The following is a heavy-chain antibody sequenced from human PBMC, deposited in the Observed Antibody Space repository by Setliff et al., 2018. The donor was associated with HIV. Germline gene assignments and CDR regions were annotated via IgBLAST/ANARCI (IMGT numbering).Heavy chain of an antibody. CDR2: IIPIVGQT. D-gene: IGHD1-26*01. J-gene: IGHJ3*02. CDR3: ARAYRPRALDI. V-gene: IGHV1-69*10. Sequence: VASVKVSCKASGGTFGSYAIHWVRQAPGQGLEWMGWIIPIVGQTNYAQKFQGRFTITADTSTNTAFMELTSLTSEETAFYYCARAYRPRALDIWGQGTMVTVSS. CDR1: GGTFGSYA.